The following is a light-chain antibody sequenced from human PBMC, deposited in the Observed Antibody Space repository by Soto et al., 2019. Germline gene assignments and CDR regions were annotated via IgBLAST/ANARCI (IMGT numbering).Light chain of an antibody. CDR2: AAS. CDR1: QGISSW. Sequence: DIQMTQSPSSVSASVGDRVTITCRASQGISSWLAWYQQKPGKAPKLLIYAASSLQSGVPSRFSGSGSGTDFNLTISSLQTAIFATYYCLQDDSLPALTFGGGTNVEIK. J-gene: IGKJ4*01. CDR3: LQDDSLPALT. V-gene: IGKV1-12*01.